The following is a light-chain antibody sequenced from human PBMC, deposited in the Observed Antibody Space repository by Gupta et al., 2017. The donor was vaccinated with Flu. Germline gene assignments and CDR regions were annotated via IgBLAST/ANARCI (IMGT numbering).Light chain of an antibody. CDR2: KDT. J-gene: IGLJ3*02. V-gene: IGLV3-1*01. Sequence: TCSGDKLGDKYASWYQQKPGQAPLLVIYKDTKRPSGIPERFSGSNSGNTASLTISGTQAIDEGDYYCQAWEGSTYVFGGGTKLTVL. CDR1: KLGDKY. CDR3: QAWEGSTYV.